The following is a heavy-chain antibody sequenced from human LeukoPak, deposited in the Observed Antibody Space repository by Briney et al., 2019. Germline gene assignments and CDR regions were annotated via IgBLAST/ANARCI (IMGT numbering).Heavy chain of an antibody. CDR1: GFTVSSNY. Sequence: GGSLRLSCAASGFTVSSNYMSWVRQAPGKGLEWVSVIYSGGSTYYADSVKGGFTISRDNSKNTLYLQMNSLRAEDTAVYYCARVPRRRGFGELLQAGYYFDYWGQGTLVTVSS. CDR3: ARVPRRRGFGELLQAGYYFDY. J-gene: IGHJ4*02. D-gene: IGHD3-10*01. CDR2: IYSGGST. V-gene: IGHV3-66*01.